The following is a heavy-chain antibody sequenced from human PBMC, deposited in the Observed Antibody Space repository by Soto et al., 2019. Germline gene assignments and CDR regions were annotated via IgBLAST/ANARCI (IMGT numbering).Heavy chain of an antibody. Sequence: GGSLRLSCAASGFTLRIYSMHWVRQAPGRGLEWVSYIDTRSSSISYADSVKGRFTISRDNAKNTLYLQMNSLRAEDTAVYYCARLPGYSTGWTPFDFWGQGTQVTVSS. CDR3: ARLPGYSTGWTPFDF. D-gene: IGHD6-19*01. CDR1: GFTLRIYS. CDR2: IDTRSSSI. V-gene: IGHV3-48*04. J-gene: IGHJ4*02.